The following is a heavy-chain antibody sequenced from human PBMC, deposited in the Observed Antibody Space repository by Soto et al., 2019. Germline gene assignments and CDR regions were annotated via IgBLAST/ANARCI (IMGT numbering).Heavy chain of an antibody. CDR3: ARGDYGDYPDARGFQH. Sequence: QVQLVQSGAEVKKPGASVKVSCKASGYTFTSYYMHWVRQAPGQGFEWMGIINPSGGSTSYAQKFQGRVTLIRDTSTSTVYMELSSLRSEDTAVYYCARGDYGDYPDARGFQHCGQGTLVTVSS. V-gene: IGHV1-46*01. J-gene: IGHJ1*01. CDR2: INPSGGST. D-gene: IGHD4-17*01. CDR1: GYTFTSYY.